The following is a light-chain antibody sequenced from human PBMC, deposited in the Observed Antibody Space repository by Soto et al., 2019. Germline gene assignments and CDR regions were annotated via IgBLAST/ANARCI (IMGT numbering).Light chain of an antibody. Sequence: DIQLTQSPSTLSASVGDRGTITCRASQTISSWLAWYQQKPRKAPTLLIYKASTLKSGVPSRFSGSGSGTEFTLTISSLQPDDFATYYCQHYNSYSEAFGQGTKVDI. CDR3: QHYNSYSEA. J-gene: IGKJ1*01. CDR1: QTISSW. CDR2: KAS. V-gene: IGKV1-5*03.